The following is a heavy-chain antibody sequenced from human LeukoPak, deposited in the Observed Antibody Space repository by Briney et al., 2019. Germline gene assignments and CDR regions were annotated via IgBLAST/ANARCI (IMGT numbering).Heavy chain of an antibody. Sequence: SETLSLTCTVSGGSISHYYWSWIRQPPGKGLEWIGYIYYSETYYNPSLKSRVTISLDTSKNQFSLKLRFVTAADTAVYYCARTQGWGTVRTGYYYGMDVWGQGTTVTVSS. CDR2: IYYSET. CDR3: ARTQGWGTVRTGYYYGMDV. CDR1: GGSISHYY. J-gene: IGHJ6*02. D-gene: IGHD4-11*01. V-gene: IGHV4-59*08.